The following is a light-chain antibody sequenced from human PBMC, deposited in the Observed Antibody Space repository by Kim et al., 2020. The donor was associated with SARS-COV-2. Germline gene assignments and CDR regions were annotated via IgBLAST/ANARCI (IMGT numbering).Light chain of an antibody. V-gene: IGKV3-20*01. CDR2: GAS. CDR3: QQYGSSPVT. CDR1: QSVSSSY. J-gene: IGKJ5*01. Sequence: EIVLTQSPGTLSLSPGERATLSCRARQSVSSSYLAWCQQKPGQAPRLLIYGASSRATGIPDRFSGSGSGTDFTLTISRLEPEDFAVYYCQQYGSSPVTFGQGTRLEIK.